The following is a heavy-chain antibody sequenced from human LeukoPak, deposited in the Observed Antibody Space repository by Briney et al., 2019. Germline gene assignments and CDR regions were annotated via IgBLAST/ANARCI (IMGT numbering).Heavy chain of an antibody. CDR1: GFTFSSYN. CDR2: ISYDGSNK. CDR3: ARQGTTVVTPPYSWFDP. V-gene: IGHV3-30-3*01. Sequence: GGSLRLSCAASGFTFSSYNMNWVRQAPGKGLEWVAVISYDGSNKYYADSVKGRFTISRDNSKNTLYLQMNSLRDEDTAVYYCARQGTTVVTPPYSWFDPWGQGTLVIVSS. D-gene: IGHD4-23*01. J-gene: IGHJ5*02.